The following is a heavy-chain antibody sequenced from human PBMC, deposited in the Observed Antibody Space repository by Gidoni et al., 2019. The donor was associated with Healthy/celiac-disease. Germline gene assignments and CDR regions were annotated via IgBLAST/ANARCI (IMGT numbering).Heavy chain of an antibody. D-gene: IGHD2-15*01. Sequence: QLQLQESGPGLVKPSETLSLTCTVSGGSISSSSYYWGWSRQPPGKGLEWIGSIYYSGSTYYNPSLKSRVTISVDTSKNQFSLKLSSVTAADTAVYYCARQESSSYYNYWGQGTLVTVSS. V-gene: IGHV4-39*01. CDR1: GGSISSSSYY. J-gene: IGHJ4*02. CDR2: IYYSGST. CDR3: ARQESSSYYNY.